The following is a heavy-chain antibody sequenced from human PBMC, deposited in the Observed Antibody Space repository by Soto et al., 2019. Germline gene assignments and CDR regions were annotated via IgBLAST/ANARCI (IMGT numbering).Heavy chain of an antibody. CDR3: ARELAAAGTGVDAFDI. V-gene: IGHV3-48*03. J-gene: IGHJ3*02. CDR2: ISSSGSTI. D-gene: IGHD6-13*01. Sequence: EVPLVESGGGLVQPGGSLRLSCAASGFTFSSYEMNWVRQAPGKGLEWVSYISSSGSTIYYADSVKGRFTISRDNAKNSLYLQMNSLRAEDTAVYYCARELAAAGTGVDAFDIWGQGTMVTVSS. CDR1: GFTFSSYE.